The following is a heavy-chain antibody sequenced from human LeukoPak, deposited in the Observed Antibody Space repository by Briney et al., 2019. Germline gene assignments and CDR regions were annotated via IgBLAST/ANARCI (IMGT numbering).Heavy chain of an antibody. Sequence: GGSLRLSCAASGFTFSSYSMNWVRQAPGKGLEWVSSISSSSSYIYYADSVKGRFTISRDNAKNSLYLQMNSLRAEDTAVYYCALGGDCSSTSCYWVYWGQGTLVTVSS. CDR2: ISSSSSYI. J-gene: IGHJ4*02. D-gene: IGHD2-2*01. CDR3: ALGGDCSSTSCYWVY. CDR1: GFTFSSYS. V-gene: IGHV3-21*01.